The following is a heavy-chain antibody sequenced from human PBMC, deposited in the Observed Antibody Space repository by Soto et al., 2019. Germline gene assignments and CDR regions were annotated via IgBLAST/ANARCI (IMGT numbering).Heavy chain of an antibody. CDR3: AKDVVVGATTGLGDYYYYYGMDV. V-gene: IGHV3-23*01. CDR2: ISGSGGST. Sequence: EVQLLESGGGLVQPGGSLRLSCAASGFTFSSYAMSWVRQAPGKGLEWVSAISGSGGSTYYADSVKGRFTTSRDNSKNTLELKINSLIAEDTAVYYCAKDVVVGATTGLGDYYYYYGMDVWGQGTTVTVSS. CDR1: GFTFSSYA. D-gene: IGHD1-26*01. J-gene: IGHJ6*02.